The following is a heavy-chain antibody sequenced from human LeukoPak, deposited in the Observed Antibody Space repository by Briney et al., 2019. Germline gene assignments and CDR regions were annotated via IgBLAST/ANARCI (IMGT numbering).Heavy chain of an antibody. J-gene: IGHJ4*02. CDR2: IYTSDIT. CDR1: GGSINSYF. Sequence: SETLSLICTVSGGSINSYFWSWIRQPAGKGLEWIGRIYTSDITNYNPSLKSRLTMSVDTSKNQFSLELSSLTAADTAVYYCAREGTVTTRSLDSWGQGTLVTVSS. D-gene: IGHD4-11*01. CDR3: AREGTVTTRSLDS. V-gene: IGHV4-4*07.